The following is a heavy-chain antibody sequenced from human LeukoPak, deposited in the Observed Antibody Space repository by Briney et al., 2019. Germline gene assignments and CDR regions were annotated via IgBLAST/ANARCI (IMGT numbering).Heavy chain of an antibody. D-gene: IGHD2-15*01. Sequence: SETLSLTCTVSGGSISSYYWSWIRQPAGEGLEWIGRIYTSGSTNYNPSLKSRVTMSVDTSKNQFSLKLSSVTAADTAVYYCARDHWYCSGGSCYSYYYYYYMDVWGKGTTVTVSS. V-gene: IGHV4-4*07. CDR1: GGSISSYY. CDR2: IYTSGST. CDR3: ARDHWYCSGGSCYSYYYYYYMDV. J-gene: IGHJ6*03.